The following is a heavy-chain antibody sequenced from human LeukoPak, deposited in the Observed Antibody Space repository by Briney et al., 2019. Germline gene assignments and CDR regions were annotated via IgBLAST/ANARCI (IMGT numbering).Heavy chain of an antibody. CDR2: ISGSGGST. Sequence: GRSLRLSCAAAGFTFSSYAMSWVRQAPGKGLEWVSAISGSGGSTYYADSVKGRFTTSRDNSKNTLYLQMNSLRAEDTAVYYCAKDRRGYSYGYDFDYWGQGTLVTVSS. CDR3: AKDRRGYSYGYDFDY. J-gene: IGHJ4*02. CDR1: GFTFSSYA. D-gene: IGHD5-18*01. V-gene: IGHV3-23*01.